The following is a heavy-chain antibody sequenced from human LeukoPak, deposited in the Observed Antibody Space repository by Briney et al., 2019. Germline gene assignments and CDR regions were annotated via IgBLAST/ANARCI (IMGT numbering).Heavy chain of an antibody. V-gene: IGHV3-48*03. CDR1: GFTFSNFA. CDR3: ARDLMPYVDPEYFDH. CDR2: ISSGGTTI. J-gene: IGHJ4*02. D-gene: IGHD3-9*01. Sequence: GGSLRLSCEASGFTFSNFAMNWVRQAPGKRLEWISFISSGGTTISYAESVRGRFTISRDNARNSLFLQMNSLRVEDTAVYYCARDLMPYVDPEYFDHWGQGTLVTVSS.